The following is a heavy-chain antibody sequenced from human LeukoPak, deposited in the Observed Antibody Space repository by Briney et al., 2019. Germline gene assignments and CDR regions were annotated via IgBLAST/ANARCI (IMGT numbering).Heavy chain of an antibody. J-gene: IGHJ4*02. V-gene: IGHV3-66*01. CDR1: GFTVSSNY. D-gene: IGHD3-22*01. CDR2: IYSGGST. CDR3: AKDRGVWYYYDSSGYYQLDY. Sequence: GGSLRLSCAASGFTVSSNYMSWVRQAPGKGLEWVSVIYSGGSTYYADSVKGRFTISRDNSKNTLYLQMNSLRAEDTAVYYCAKDRGVWYYYDSSGYYQLDYWGQGTLVTVSS.